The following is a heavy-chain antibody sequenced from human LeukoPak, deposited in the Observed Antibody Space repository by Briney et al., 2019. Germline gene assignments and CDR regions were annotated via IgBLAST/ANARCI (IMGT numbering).Heavy chain of an antibody. D-gene: IGHD3-10*01. CDR2: INSDASSA. V-gene: IGHV3-74*01. CDR1: GFTFSTYW. J-gene: IGHJ3*02. Sequence: SGGSLRLSCAASGFTFSTYWMHWVRQAPGKGLVWVSRINSDASSANYADSVNGRFTISRDNAKNMVYLQMKSLRVEDTAVYYCTREGSDEFADIWGQGTFVTVSS. CDR3: TREGSDEFADI.